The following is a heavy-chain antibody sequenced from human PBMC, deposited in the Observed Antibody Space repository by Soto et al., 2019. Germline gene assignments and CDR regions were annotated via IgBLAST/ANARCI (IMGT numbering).Heavy chain of an antibody. CDR2: ISYDGSNK. CDR3: ARALGEVRGMDV. D-gene: IGHD2-21*01. J-gene: IGHJ6*02. Sequence: PGGSLRLSCAASGFTFSSYAMHWVRQAPGKGLEWVAVISYDGSNKYYADSVKGRFTISRDNSKDTLYLQMNSLRAEDTAVYYCARALGEVRGMDVWGQGTTVTVSS. V-gene: IGHV3-30-3*01. CDR1: GFTFSSYA.